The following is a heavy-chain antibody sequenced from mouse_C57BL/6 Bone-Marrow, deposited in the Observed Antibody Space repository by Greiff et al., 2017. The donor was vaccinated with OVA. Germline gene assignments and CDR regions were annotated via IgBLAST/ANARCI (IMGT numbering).Heavy chain of an antibody. D-gene: IGHD1-1*01. CDR2: IDPEDGET. Sequence: EVKLMESGAELVKPGASVKLSCTASGFNIKDYYMHWVKQRTEQGLEWIGRIDPEDGETKYAPKFQGKATITADTSSNTAYLQLSSLTSEDTAVYYCARSITTVVATPFDYWGQGTTLTVSS. CDR1: GFNIKDYY. CDR3: ARSITTVVATPFDY. J-gene: IGHJ2*01. V-gene: IGHV14-2*01.